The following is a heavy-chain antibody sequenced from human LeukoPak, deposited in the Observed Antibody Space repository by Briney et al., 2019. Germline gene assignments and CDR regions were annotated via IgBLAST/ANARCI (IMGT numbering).Heavy chain of an antibody. D-gene: IGHD2/OR15-2a*01. J-gene: IGHJ4*02. CDR3: AKDERASRPPTSPHFDY. V-gene: IGHV3-23*01. CDR2: ISGSGGST. CDR1: GFTFSSYA. Sequence: GGSLRLSCAASGFTFSSYAMSWVRQAPGKGLEWVSAISGSGGSTYYADSVRGRFTISRDNSKNTLYLQMNSLRAEDTAVYYCAKDERASRPPTSPHFDYWGQGTLVTVSS.